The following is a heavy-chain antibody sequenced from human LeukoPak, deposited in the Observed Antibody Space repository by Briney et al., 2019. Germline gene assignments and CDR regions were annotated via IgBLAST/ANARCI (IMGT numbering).Heavy chain of an antibody. Sequence: GASVKVSCKASGYTFTGYYMHWVRQAPGQGLEWMGWINPNSGGTNYAQKFQGRVTMTRDTSISTAYMELSRLRSDDTAVYYCARGMPYYYDSSGYPRHDAFDIWGQGTMVTVSS. V-gene: IGHV1-2*02. CDR1: GYTFTGYY. CDR3: ARGMPYYYDSSGYPRHDAFDI. CDR2: INPNSGGT. D-gene: IGHD3-22*01. J-gene: IGHJ3*02.